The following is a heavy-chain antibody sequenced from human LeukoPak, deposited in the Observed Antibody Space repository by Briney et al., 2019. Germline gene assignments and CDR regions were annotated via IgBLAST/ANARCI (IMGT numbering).Heavy chain of an antibody. D-gene: IGHD3-22*01. CDR3: ARFVSSESYDSRAFDS. CDR2: INYSGTT. Sequence: SETLSLTCTVSGGSISSYYWSWIRQPPGRGLERIGTINYSGTTNYNPSLKSRVTISVYTSKNQFSLKLSSVTAADTAVYYCARFVSSESYDSRAFDSWGQGTLVTVSS. V-gene: IGHV4-59*08. CDR1: GGSISSYY. J-gene: IGHJ4*02.